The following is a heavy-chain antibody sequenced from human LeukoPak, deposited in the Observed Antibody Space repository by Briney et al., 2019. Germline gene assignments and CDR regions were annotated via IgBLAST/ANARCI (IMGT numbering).Heavy chain of an antibody. J-gene: IGHJ4*02. CDR3: ARDAAVDGDYLDY. CDR2: IISDGSSA. V-gene: IGHV3-74*01. CDR1: GFTFGDYW. Sequence: GGSLRLSCAASGFTFGDYWMHWVRQAPGKGLVWVSRIISDGSSASYADSVKGRFTSSRDNVKNTLYLQMNSLRAEDTAVYYCARDAAVDGDYLDYWGQGTLVTVSS. D-gene: IGHD4-17*01.